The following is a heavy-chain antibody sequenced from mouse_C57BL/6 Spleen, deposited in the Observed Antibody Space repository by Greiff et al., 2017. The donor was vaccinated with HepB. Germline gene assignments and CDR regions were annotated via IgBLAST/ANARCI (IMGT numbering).Heavy chain of an antibody. Sequence: QVQLQQSGPELVKPGASVKISCKASGYAFSSSWVNWVKQRPGKGLEWIGRIYPGDGDTNYNGKFKGKATLTADKSSSTAYMQLSSLTSEDSAVYFCAREEANWDAMDYWGQGTSVTVSS. D-gene: IGHD4-1*01. CDR1: GYAFSSSW. V-gene: IGHV1-82*01. CDR3: AREEANWDAMDY. J-gene: IGHJ4*01. CDR2: IYPGDGDT.